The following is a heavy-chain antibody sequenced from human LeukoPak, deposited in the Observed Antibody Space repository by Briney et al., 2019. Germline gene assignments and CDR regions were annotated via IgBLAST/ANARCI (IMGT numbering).Heavy chain of an antibody. J-gene: IGHJ4*02. D-gene: IGHD3-9*01. CDR2: INHSGST. CDR3: ARLRHDYDILTGYYFSARTPHFDY. Sequence: SETLSLTCAVYGGSFSGYYWSWIRQPPGKGLEWIGEINHSGSTNYNPSLKSRVTISVDTSKNQFSLKLSSVTAADTAVYYCARLRHDYDILTGYYFSARTPHFDYWGQGTLVTVSS. CDR1: GGSFSGYY. V-gene: IGHV4-34*01.